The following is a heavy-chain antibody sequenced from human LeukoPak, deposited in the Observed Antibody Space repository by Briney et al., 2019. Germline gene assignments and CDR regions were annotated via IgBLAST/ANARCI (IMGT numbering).Heavy chain of an antibody. CDR2: ISSSGTTK. D-gene: IGHD2-21*02. CDR3: ARGRGLGVTSTPVPFDY. V-gene: IGHV3-11*01. CDR1: GFTFSDYY. Sequence: GGSLRLSCAASGFTFSDYYMTWIRRVPGKGLEWLSYISSSGTTKYYADSVKGRFTISRDNAKNSLYLQMNSLRAEDTAFYYGARGRGLGVTSTPVPFDYWGQGILVTVSS. J-gene: IGHJ4*02.